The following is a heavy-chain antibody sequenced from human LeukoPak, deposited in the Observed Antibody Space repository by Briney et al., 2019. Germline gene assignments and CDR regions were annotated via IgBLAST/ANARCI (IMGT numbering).Heavy chain of an antibody. J-gene: IGHJ4*02. Sequence: PSETLSLTCAVYGGSFSGYYWSWIRQPPGKGLEWIGEINHSGSTNYNPFLKSRVTISVDTSKNQFSLKLSSVTAADTAVYYCARGLELWFGGAHDYWGQGTLVTVSS. V-gene: IGHV4-34*01. CDR2: INHSGST. CDR1: GGSFSGYY. D-gene: IGHD3-10*01. CDR3: ARGLELWFGGAHDY.